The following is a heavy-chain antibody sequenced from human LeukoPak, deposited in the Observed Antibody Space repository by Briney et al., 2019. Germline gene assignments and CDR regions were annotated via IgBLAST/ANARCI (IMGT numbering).Heavy chain of an antibody. Sequence: AGGSLRLSCTASGFTFGDYAMSWFRQAPGKGLEWVSYISSSGSTIYYADSVKGRFTISRDNAKNSLYLQMNSLRAEDTAVYYCARDSSIAAATPYYYGMDVWGQGTTVTVSS. CDR3: ARDSSIAAATPYYYGMDV. J-gene: IGHJ6*02. V-gene: IGHV3-11*01. CDR1: GFTFGDYA. CDR2: ISSSGSTI. D-gene: IGHD6-13*01.